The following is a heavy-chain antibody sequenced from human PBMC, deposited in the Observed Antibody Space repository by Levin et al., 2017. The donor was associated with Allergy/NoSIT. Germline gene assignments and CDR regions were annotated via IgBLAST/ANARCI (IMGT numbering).Heavy chain of an antibody. J-gene: IGHJ4*02. Sequence: ASVKVSCKAFGYRFTGYHMHWVRQAPGQGLEWMGWINPSSGGTNYAQKFQGWVTMTTDTSISTAYMELSRVKSDDTATYYCARGCSGGTCFLFDFWGQGSLVTVSS. CDR3: ARGCSGGTCFLFDF. CDR1: GYRFTGYH. D-gene: IGHD2-15*01. CDR2: INPSSGGT. V-gene: IGHV1-2*04.